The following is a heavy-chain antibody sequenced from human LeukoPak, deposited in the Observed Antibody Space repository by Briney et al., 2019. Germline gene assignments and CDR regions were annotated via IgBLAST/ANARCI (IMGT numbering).Heavy chain of an antibody. V-gene: IGHV1-24*01. D-gene: IGHD6-13*01. Sequence: ASLNVSCRVSGYTRTELSMHGGRHARGKGLEWMGGFDPEDGETIYAQKFQGRVTMTEDTSTDTAYMELSSLRSEDTAVYYCATDLTSIAAAPKGGAFDYWGQGTLVTVSS. CDR1: GYTRTELS. J-gene: IGHJ4*02. CDR2: FDPEDGET. CDR3: ATDLTSIAAAPKGGAFDY.